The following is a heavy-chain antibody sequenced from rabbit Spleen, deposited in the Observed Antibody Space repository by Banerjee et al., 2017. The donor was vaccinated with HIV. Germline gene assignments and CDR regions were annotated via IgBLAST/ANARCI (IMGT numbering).Heavy chain of an antibody. V-gene: IGHV1S45*01. CDR3: ARDDYAGYSSYGYVFGL. CDR2: IYAGSRDST. D-gene: IGHD7-1*01. CDR1: GFSLSSGSW. Sequence: EESGGGLVQPEGSLTLTCTTSGFSLSSGSWICWVRQAPGKGLEWIACIYAGSRDSTYYASWAKGRFTISKTSSTTVTLRMTSLTAADTATYFCARDDYAGYSSYGYVFGLWGPGTLVTVS. J-gene: IGHJ4*01.